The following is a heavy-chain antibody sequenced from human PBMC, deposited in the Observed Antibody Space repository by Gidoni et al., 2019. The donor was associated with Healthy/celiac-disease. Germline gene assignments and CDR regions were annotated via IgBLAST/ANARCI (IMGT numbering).Heavy chain of an antibody. CDR3: ARTPDIVVVPAAMTPWFDP. D-gene: IGHD2-2*01. V-gene: IGHV4-59*01. CDR2: IYYSGST. Sequence: QVQLQESGPGLVKPSETLSLTCTVSGGSISSYYWSWIRQPPGKGLEWIGYIYYSGSTNYNPSLKSRVTISVDTSKNQFSLKLSSVTAADTAVYYCARTPDIVVVPAAMTPWFDPWGQGTLVTVSS. CDR1: GGSISSYY. J-gene: IGHJ5*02.